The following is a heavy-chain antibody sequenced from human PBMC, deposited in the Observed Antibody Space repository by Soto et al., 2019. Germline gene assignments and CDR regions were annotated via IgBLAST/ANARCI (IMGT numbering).Heavy chain of an antibody. Sequence: ESGGGLVQPGGSLRLSCAASGFTFSNYAMSWVRQAPGKGLEWVSAISGSGGSTYYADSVKGRFTISRDNSKNTLYLQMNSLRAEDTAVYYCAKDLGYDFWSGYYGFDYWGQGTLVTVSS. J-gene: IGHJ4*02. CDR2: ISGSGGST. CDR3: AKDLGYDFWSGYYGFDY. CDR1: GFTFSNYA. V-gene: IGHV3-23*01. D-gene: IGHD3-3*01.